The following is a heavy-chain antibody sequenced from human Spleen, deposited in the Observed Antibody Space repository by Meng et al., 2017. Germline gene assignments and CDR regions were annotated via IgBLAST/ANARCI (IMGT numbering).Heavy chain of an antibody. CDR2: IYYSGST. J-gene: IGHJ3*02. V-gene: IGHV4-39*07. Sequence: SETLSLTCTVSGGAISSTSYYWAWIRQPPGMGLEWIGSIYYSGSTYYNPSLRSRVTVSLDTSKNQLSLRLRSVTAADTAIYYCARVPSFDAFDIWGQGTVVTVSS. CDR1: GGAISSTSYY. CDR3: ARVPSFDAFDI.